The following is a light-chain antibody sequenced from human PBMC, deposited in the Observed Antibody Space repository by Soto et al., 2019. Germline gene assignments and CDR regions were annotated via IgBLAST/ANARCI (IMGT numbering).Light chain of an antibody. Sequence: DIQMTQSPSTLSASVGDRVTITCRASQSVSTWLAWYQQKPAKAPKILIHDASSLESGVPSRFSGSASGTEFTLIINSLQAEDFATYYCQQYNTFPYTFDQGTKLEIK. CDR3: QQYNTFPYT. V-gene: IGKV1-5*01. CDR1: QSVSTW. J-gene: IGKJ2*01. CDR2: DAS.